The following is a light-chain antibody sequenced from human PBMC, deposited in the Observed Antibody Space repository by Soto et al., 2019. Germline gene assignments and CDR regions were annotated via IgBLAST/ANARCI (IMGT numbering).Light chain of an antibody. CDR2: DAS. CDR3: QQHGSSPRT. Sequence: EIVLTQSPGTLSLSPGERATLSCRASQSVSSSFLAWYQQKPGQAPRLLFYDASSRATGIPDRFSGSGSGTDFTLTISRLEPEDFAVYYCQQHGSSPRTFGQGTKVEIK. V-gene: IGKV3-20*01. J-gene: IGKJ1*01. CDR1: QSVSSSF.